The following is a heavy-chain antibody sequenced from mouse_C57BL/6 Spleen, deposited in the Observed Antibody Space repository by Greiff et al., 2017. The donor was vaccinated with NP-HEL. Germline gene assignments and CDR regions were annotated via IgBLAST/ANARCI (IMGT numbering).Heavy chain of an antibody. CDR2: ISDGGSYT. CDR1: GFTFSSYA. D-gene: IGHD2-4*01. J-gene: IGHJ3*01. Sequence: EVQGVESGGGLVKPGGSLKLSCAASGFTFSSYAMSWVRQTPEKRLEWVATISDGGSYTYYPDNVKGRFTISRDNAKNNLYLQMSNLKSEDTAMYYCARGDYEGFAYWGQGTLVTVSA. V-gene: IGHV5-4*01. CDR3: ARGDYEGFAY.